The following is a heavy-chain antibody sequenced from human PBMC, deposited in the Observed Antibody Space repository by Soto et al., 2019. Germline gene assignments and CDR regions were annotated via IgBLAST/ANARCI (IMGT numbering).Heavy chain of an antibody. CDR3: ARDRGVAPPVAGNTHYYYFMDV. Sequence: QDQLVQSGVEVKKPGASVKVSCKASGYSFTNYGITWVRQAPGQGFEWMGWISAYNGNTNYAQKFQGRVTMTTDASTSKSYLEFRSLRSDDTAVYFCARDRGVAPPVAGNTHYYYFMDVWGKGTTVTVSS. D-gene: IGHD6-19*01. J-gene: IGHJ6*03. V-gene: IGHV1-18*01. CDR2: ISAYNGNT. CDR1: GYSFTNYG.